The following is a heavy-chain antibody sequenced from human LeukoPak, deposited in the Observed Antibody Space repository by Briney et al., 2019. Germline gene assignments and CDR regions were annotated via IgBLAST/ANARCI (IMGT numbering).Heavy chain of an antibody. J-gene: IGHJ4*02. V-gene: IGHV1-46*01. CDR1: GYTFTSYY. CDR3: ARDGGGLEWLSYYFDY. CDR2: INPSGGGT. D-gene: IGHD3-3*01. Sequence: ASVKVSCKASGYTFTSYYMHWVRQAPGQGLEWMGIINPSGGGTSYAQKFQGRVTMTRDTSTRTVYMELSSLRSEDTAVYFCARDGGGLEWLSYYFDYWGQGTLVTVSS.